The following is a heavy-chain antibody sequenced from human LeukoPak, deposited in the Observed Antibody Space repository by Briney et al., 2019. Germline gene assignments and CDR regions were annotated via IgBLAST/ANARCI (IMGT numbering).Heavy chain of an antibody. Sequence: SVKVSCKASGGTFSSYAISWVRQDPGQGLEWMGGIIPIFGTANYAQKFQGRVTITADESTSTAYMELSSLRSEDTAVYYCAREGPSGVVVPAAQAYYYYGMDVWGQGTTVTVSS. CDR2: IIPIFGTA. J-gene: IGHJ6*02. D-gene: IGHD2-2*01. V-gene: IGHV1-69*13. CDR1: GGTFSSYA. CDR3: AREGPSGVVVPAAQAYYYYGMDV.